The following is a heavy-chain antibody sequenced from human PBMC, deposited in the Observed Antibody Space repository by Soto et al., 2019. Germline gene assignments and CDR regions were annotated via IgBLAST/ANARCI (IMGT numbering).Heavy chain of an antibody. V-gene: IGHV3-23*01. CDR2: IGASGDIT. D-gene: IGHD2-21*02. J-gene: IGHJ4*02. CDR1: GFSFTNFA. CDR3: AKEDFTDRGDDYFDY. Sequence: SLRLSCAASGFSFTNFAMSWVRQAPGKGLEWVAGIGASGDITWYADSVKGRLSISRDNSKNTLYLQLNSLRFEDTAVYYCAKEDFTDRGDDYFDYWGPGTLVTVSS.